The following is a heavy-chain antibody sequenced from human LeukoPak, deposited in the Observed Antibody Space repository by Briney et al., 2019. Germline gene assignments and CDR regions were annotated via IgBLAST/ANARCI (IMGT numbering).Heavy chain of an antibody. D-gene: IGHD6-19*01. CDR2: VTGSSSTI. CDR1: GFTFSSYA. CDR3: ARRGASSGGLDY. V-gene: IGHV3-48*01. Sequence: GGSLRLSCAASGFTFSSYAMSWVRQAPGKGLEWVSYVTGSSSTIYYADSVKGRFTISRNNVKNSLYLQMNSLRAEDTAVYYCARRGASSGGLDYWGQGTLVTVSS. J-gene: IGHJ4*02.